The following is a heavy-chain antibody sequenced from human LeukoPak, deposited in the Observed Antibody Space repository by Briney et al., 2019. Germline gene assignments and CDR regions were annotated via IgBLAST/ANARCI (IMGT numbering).Heavy chain of an antibody. D-gene: IGHD1-26*01. CDR3: ARDSGGPHSGFEI. CDR1: GGSISSYY. Sequence: SETLSLTCTVSGGSISSYYWSWIRQPPGKGLEWIGYIYNSGSTNYNPSLKSRVTISVDTSKNQYSLKMSSATAADTAVYYCARDSGGPHSGFEIWGQGTMVTASS. CDR2: IYNSGST. J-gene: IGHJ3*02. V-gene: IGHV4-59*01.